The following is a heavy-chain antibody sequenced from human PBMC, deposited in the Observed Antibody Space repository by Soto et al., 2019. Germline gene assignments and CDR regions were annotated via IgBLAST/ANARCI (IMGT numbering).Heavy chain of an antibody. CDR3: AGEGYCSSTACYAGGC. V-gene: IGHV5-51*01. D-gene: IGHD2-2*01. Sequence: RGESLKISCKGSGYTFTSYWIGWVRQMPGKGLEWMGIIYPGDSNTRYSPSFQGQVTISADKSISTAYLQWSSLKATDTAMYFCAGEGYCSSTACYAGGCWGRGTLGTISS. J-gene: IGHJ4*02. CDR1: GYTFTSYW. CDR2: IYPGDSNT.